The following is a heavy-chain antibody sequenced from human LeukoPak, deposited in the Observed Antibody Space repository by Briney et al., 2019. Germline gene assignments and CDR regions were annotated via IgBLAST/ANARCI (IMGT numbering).Heavy chain of an antibody. CDR2: ITRSGDST. V-gene: IGHV3-23*01. D-gene: IGHD4-17*01. CDR1: GFTFTRYA. J-gene: IGHJ4*02. CDR3: AKDHPGDFLC. Sequence: GGSLRLPCAASGFTFTRYAMNWVRQAPGKGLEWVSAITRSGDSTFYADSVKGRFTISRDNSKNTLYLQMNSLRVEDTAVYYCAKDHPGDFLCWGQGTLVTVSS.